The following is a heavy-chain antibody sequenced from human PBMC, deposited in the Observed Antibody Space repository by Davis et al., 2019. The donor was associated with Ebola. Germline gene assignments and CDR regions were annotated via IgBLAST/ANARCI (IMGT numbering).Heavy chain of an antibody. CDR3: ARDVNWGFDY. D-gene: IGHD7-27*01. V-gene: IGHV3-48*02. Sequence: GGSLRLSCAASGFSFTYNSMNWVRQAPGKGLEWVSYISGGIDGTHYADSVKGRFTISRDNAKKSLYLQMNSLRDADTAVYYCARDVNWGFDYWGQGTPVTVSS. J-gene: IGHJ4*02. CDR1: GFSFTYNS. CDR2: ISGGIDGT.